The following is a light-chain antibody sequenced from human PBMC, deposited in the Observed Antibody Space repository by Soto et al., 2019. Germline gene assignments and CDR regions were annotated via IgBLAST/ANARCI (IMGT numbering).Light chain of an antibody. CDR3: ETWDTNTRV. Sequence: QPVLTQSSSASASLGSSVKLTCTLSSGHSTYIIAWHQQQPGEAPRYLMDLEGSGGYNKGSGVPDRFSGSSSGADRYLTIPNLQSEDEADYYCETWDTNTRVFGGGTKLTVL. V-gene: IGLV4-60*03. J-gene: IGLJ3*02. CDR2: LEGSGGY. CDR1: SGHSTYI.